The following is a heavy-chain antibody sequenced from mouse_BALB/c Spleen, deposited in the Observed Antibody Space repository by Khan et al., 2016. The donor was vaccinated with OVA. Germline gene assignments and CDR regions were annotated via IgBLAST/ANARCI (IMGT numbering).Heavy chain of an antibody. D-gene: IGHD2-13*01. CDR1: GYIFSSYW. CDR2: IFPGSVST. Sequence: QVQLQQSGGDLMKPGASVKISCKATGYIFSSYWIEWVKQRPGHGLEWIGQIFPGSVSTTYNAKFKGKATFTADTSSNTAYMQLSSLTFEDSADYYCARGGDGGFAYWGQGTLVTVSA. CDR3: ARGGDGGFAY. J-gene: IGHJ3*01. V-gene: IGHV1-9*01.